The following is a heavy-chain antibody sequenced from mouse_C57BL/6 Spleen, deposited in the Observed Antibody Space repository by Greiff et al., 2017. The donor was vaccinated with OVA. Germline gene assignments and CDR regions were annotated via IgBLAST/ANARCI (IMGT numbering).Heavy chain of an antibody. V-gene: IGHV1-47*01. CDR3: ARRNYGSSYAWFAY. CDR2: FHPYNDDT. Sequence: QVQLKESGAELVKPGASVKMSCKASGYTFTTYPIEWMKQNHGKSLEWIGNFHPYNDDTKYNEKFKGKATLTVEKSSSTVYLELSRLTSDDSAVYYCARRNYGSSYAWFAYWGQGTLVTVSA. J-gene: IGHJ3*01. D-gene: IGHD1-1*01. CDR1: GYTFTTYP.